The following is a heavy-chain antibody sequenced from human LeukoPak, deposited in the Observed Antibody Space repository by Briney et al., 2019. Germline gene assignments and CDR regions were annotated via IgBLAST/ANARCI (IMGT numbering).Heavy chain of an antibody. V-gene: IGHV3-30-3*01. CDR2: ISYDGSNK. J-gene: IGHJ4*02. D-gene: IGHD3-3*01. Sequence: QPGGSLRLSCAASGFTFSSYAMSWVRQAPGKGLEWVAVISYDGSNKYYADSVKGRFTISRDNSKNTLYLQMNSLRAEDTAVYYCARALPKTEWLLGEADYWGQGTLVTVSS. CDR1: GFTFSSYA. CDR3: ARALPKTEWLLGEADY.